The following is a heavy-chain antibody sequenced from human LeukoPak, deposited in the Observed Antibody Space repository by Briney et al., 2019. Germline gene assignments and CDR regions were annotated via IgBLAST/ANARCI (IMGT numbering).Heavy chain of an antibody. Sequence: SQTLSLTCTVSGGSISSGGYYWSWIRQHPGKGLEWIGYIYYSGSTYYNPSLKSRVTISADTSKNQFSLKLSSVTAADTAVYFCARARSAAGNFDFWGQGTLVTVSS. CDR1: GGSISSGGYY. CDR3: ARARSAAGNFDF. J-gene: IGHJ4*02. CDR2: IYYSGST. D-gene: IGHD6-13*01. V-gene: IGHV4-31*03.